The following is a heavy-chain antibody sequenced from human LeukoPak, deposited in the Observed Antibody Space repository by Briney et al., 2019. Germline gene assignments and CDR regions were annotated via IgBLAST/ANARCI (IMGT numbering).Heavy chain of an antibody. V-gene: IGHV3-11*01. CDR2: SSGSGGST. J-gene: IGHJ4*02. CDR3: ARPGVAGYFDY. Sequence: GGSLRLSCAASGFTFSDYYMSWVRQAPGKGLEWVAYSSGSGGSTYYTDSVKGRFTISRDNAKNSLYLQMNSLRVEDTAVYYCARPGVAGYFDYWGQGTLVTVSS. D-gene: IGHD6-19*01. CDR1: GFTFSDYY.